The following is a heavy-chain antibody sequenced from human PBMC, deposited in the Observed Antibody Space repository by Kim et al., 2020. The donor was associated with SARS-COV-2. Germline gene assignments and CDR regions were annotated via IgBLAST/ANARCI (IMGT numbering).Heavy chain of an antibody. CDR1: GFTFSDYY. Sequence: GGSLRLSCAASGFTFSDYYMSWIRQAPGKGLEWVSYISSSGSTIYYADSVKGRFTISRDNAKNSLYLQMNSLRAEDTAVYYCARLSSTSSTLHRYWYFDLWGRGTLVTVSS. CDR2: ISSSGSTI. J-gene: IGHJ2*01. CDR3: ARLSSTSSTLHRYWYFDL. D-gene: IGHD2-2*01. V-gene: IGHV3-11*01.